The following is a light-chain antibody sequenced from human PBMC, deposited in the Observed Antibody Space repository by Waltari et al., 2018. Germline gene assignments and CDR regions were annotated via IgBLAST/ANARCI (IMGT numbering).Light chain of an antibody. CDR1: QRISGY. CDR2: SAS. CDR3: QQSYSEIRT. V-gene: IGKV1-39*01. Sequence: IQLTQSPSSLSASVGDRITITCRATQRISGYFNWYQQQPGKAPKLLISSASSLQSGVPSRFSGRGAETDYTLTISSLQPEDFATYYCQQSYSEIRTFGQGTKV. J-gene: IGKJ1*01.